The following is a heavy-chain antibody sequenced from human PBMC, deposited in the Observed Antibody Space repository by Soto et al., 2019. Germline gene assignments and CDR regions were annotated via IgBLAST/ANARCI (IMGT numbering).Heavy chain of an antibody. V-gene: IGHV1-8*01. Sequence: QVQLVQSGAEVKKPGASVKVSCKASGYTFTSYDINWVRQATGQGLEWLGWMNPNSGNTGYAQKFQGRVTMTRNTSISTAYMELSSLRSEDTAVYYCARLPSIDYGDYDRDYWGQGTLVTVSS. D-gene: IGHD4-17*01. CDR2: MNPNSGNT. J-gene: IGHJ4*02. CDR3: ARLPSIDYGDYDRDY. CDR1: GYTFTSYD.